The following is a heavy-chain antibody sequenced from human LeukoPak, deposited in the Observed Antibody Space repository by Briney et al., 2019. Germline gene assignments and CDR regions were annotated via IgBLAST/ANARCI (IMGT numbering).Heavy chain of an antibody. J-gene: IGHJ6*01. CDR2: IYYSGST. D-gene: IGHD3-10*01. CDR1: GGSISNYY. V-gene: IGHV4-59*01. CDR3: ARAVRGSGSYICGMDV. Sequence: PSETLSLTCTVSGGSISNYYWNLIRQPPGKGLEWIAYIYYSGSTNYNPSLKSRVTISVDTSRNQFSLKLSSVTAADTAVYYCARAVRGSGSYICGMDVWGQGTTVTVSS.